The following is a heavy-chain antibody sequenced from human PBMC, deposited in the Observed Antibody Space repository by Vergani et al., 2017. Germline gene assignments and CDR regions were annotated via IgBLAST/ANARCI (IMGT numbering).Heavy chain of an antibody. CDR3: AREGIAAAVRD. V-gene: IGHV3-30-3*01. CDR1: GFTFSSYA. D-gene: IGHD6-13*01. J-gene: IGHJ4*02. CDR2: ISYDGSNK. Sequence: QVQLVESGGGVVQPGRSLRLSCAASGFTFSSYAMHWVRQAPGKGLEWVAVISYDGSNKYYADSVKGRFTISRDNSKNTLYLQMNSLRAEDTAVYYCAREGIAAAVRDWGQGTLVTVSS.